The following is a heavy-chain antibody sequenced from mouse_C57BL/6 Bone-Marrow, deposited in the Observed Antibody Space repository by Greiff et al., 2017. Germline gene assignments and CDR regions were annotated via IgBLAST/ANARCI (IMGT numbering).Heavy chain of an antibody. V-gene: IGHV1-55*01. CDR1: GYTFTSYW. CDR3: ARCRGYPGWYFDV. J-gene: IGHJ1*03. Sequence: QVQLKQPGAELVKPGASVKMSCKASGYTFTSYWITWVKQRPGQGLEWIGDIYPGSGSTNYNEKFKSKATLTVDTSSSTAYMQLSSLTSEDSAVYYCARCRGYPGWYFDVWGTGTTVTVSS. CDR2: IYPGSGST. D-gene: IGHD2-2*01.